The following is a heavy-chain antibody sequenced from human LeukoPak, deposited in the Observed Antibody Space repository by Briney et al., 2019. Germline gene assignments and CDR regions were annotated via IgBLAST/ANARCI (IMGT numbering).Heavy chain of an antibody. CDR3: ARVQQAAAGTNYYYYSMDV. J-gene: IGHJ6*02. CDR2: ISAYNGNT. CDR1: GYTFTSYG. Sequence: ASVKVSCKASGYTFTSYGISWVRQAPGQGLEWMGWISAYNGNTNYAQKLQGRVTMTTDTSTSTAYMELRSLRSDDTAVYYCARVQQAAAGTNYYYYSMDVWGQGTTVTVSS. D-gene: IGHD6-13*01. V-gene: IGHV1-18*01.